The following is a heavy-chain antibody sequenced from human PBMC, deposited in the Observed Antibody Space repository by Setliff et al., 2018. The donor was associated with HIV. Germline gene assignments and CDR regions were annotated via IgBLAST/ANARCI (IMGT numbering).Heavy chain of an antibody. CDR2: IKQDGSEK. CDR3: RGSGNSYAFDM. D-gene: IGHD3-10*01. CDR1: GFTFSDYW. J-gene: IGHJ3*02. Sequence: PGGSLRLSCAASGFTFSDYWMSWVRQAPGKGLEWVANIKQDGSEKYYVESVKGRFTTSRDNAENSLYLQMNNLRAEDTAVYYCRGSGNSYAFDMWGQGTMVTVSS. V-gene: IGHV3-7*03.